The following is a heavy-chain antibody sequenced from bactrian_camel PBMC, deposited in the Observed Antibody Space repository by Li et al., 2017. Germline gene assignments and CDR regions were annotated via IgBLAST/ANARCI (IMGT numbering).Heavy chain of an antibody. Sequence: VQLVESGGGTVQPGGSLRLSCAASGFTFSNNAMTWVRLAPGEGLEWVSGIDRGGSNTYYADSVKGRFTISRDTAKNTLYLQLSSLKTEDTAKYYCKRGWTTLGDRSQGTQVTVS. D-gene: IGHD1*01. V-gene: IGHV3S31*01. J-gene: IGHJ4*01. CDR1: GFTFSNNA. CDR2: IDRGGSNT.